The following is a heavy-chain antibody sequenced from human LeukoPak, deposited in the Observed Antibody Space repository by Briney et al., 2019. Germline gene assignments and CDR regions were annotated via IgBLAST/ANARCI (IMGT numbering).Heavy chain of an antibody. CDR3: AKSLYGGCDY. V-gene: IGHV3-23*01. D-gene: IGHD3-16*02. CDR1: GFTFSTYA. Sequence: GGSLRLSCAASGFTFSTYAMSWVRQAPGKGQEWVSGVNGNGGSTSYADSVKGRFTIFRDNSKNTVYLQMNSLRVEDTVVYYCAKSLYGGCDYWGQGTVVTVSS. CDR2: VNGNGGST. J-gene: IGHJ4*02.